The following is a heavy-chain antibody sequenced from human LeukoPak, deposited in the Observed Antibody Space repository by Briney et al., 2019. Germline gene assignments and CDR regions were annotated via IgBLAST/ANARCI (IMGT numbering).Heavy chain of an antibody. D-gene: IGHD3-10*01. J-gene: IGHJ4*02. CDR3: ARRGYYGSGSLAIDY. V-gene: IGHV4-59*08. Sequence: SETLSLTCTVSGGSISSYYWSWIRQPPGKGLEWIGYIYYSGSANYNPSLKSRVTISVDTSKNQFSLKLSSVTAADTAVYYCARRGYYGSGSLAIDYWGQGTLATVSS. CDR2: IYYSGSA. CDR1: GGSISSYY.